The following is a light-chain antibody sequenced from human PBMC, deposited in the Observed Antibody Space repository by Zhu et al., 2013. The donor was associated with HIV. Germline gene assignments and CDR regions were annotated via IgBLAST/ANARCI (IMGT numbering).Light chain of an antibody. V-gene: IGKV3-11*01. Sequence: EIVLTQSPGTLSLSPGERATLSCWASQSVTSNYIAWYQQKPGQAPRLLIYDASNRATGIPARFSGSGSGTDFTLTISSLEPEDFAVYYCQQRSNWPRAWTFGQGTKVEIK. J-gene: IGKJ1*01. CDR3: QQRSNWPRAWT. CDR1: QSVTSN. CDR2: DAS.